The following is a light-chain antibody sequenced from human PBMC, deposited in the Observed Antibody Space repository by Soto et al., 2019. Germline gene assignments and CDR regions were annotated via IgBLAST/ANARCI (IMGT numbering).Light chain of an antibody. CDR1: QSISSW. CDR2: DAS. J-gene: IGKJ1*01. CDR3: QQYENYWT. V-gene: IGKV1-5*01. Sequence: DIQMTQSPSTLSATAGDRVTITCRASQSISSWLAWYQHKPGEAPKLLIYDASNLDSGVPSRFSGSGSGTEFSLTISNLQPDDCATYYCQQYENYWTFGQGTKVDI.